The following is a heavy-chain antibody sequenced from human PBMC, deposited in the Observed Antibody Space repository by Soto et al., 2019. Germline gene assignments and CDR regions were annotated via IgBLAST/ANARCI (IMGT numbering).Heavy chain of an antibody. J-gene: IGHJ6*02. CDR3: ARDYYGMDV. CDR1: GASISSGGYS. CDR2: TYQSGSA. V-gene: IGHV4-30-2*06. Sequence: SETLSLTCTVSGASISSGGYSWTWIRQSPVKGLEWIGYTYQSGSAYYNPSLKSRVTISVDRSKNQFSLNLTSVTAADTAVYYCARDYYGMDVWGQGTTVTVSS.